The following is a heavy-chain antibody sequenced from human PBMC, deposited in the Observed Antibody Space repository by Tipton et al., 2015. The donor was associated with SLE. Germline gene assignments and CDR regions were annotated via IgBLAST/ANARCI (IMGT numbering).Heavy chain of an antibody. CDR1: GGSISGYY. V-gene: IGHV4-59*12. D-gene: IGHD6-6*01. Sequence: TLSLTCTVSGGSISGYYWSWVRQPPGKGLEWIRYTSFSGLTNYNPSVRSRVSTSMDTSKNQFSLQMSSVTAADTAVYYCARDGAARGDFDYWGQGTLVTVSS. CDR3: ARDGAARGDFDY. J-gene: IGHJ4*02. CDR2: TSFSGLT.